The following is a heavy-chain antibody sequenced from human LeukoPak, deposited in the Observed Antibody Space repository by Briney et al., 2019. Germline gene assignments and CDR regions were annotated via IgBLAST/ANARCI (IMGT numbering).Heavy chain of an antibody. CDR1: GYTFRNYA. CDR3: ARDCSGGTCSSFWFDP. CDR2: ITAYNGNT. D-gene: IGHD2-15*01. J-gene: IGHJ5*02. V-gene: IGHV1-18*01. Sequence: EASVKVSCKASGYTFRNYAITWVRQASGQGLEWMGWITAYNGNTNYAQKFQGRVTMTTDTSTTTAYMELRNLKSDDTAVYYCARDCSGGTCSSFWFDPWGQGTLVTVSS.